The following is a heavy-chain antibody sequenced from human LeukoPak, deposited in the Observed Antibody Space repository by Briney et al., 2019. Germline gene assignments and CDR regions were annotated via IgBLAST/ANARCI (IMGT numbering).Heavy chain of an antibody. Sequence: SETLSLTCTVSGGSISSSSYYWGWIRQPPGKGLEWIGSIYYSGSTYYNPSLKSRVTISVDTSKNQFSLKLSSVTAADTAVYYCARDFGFDPWGQGTLVTVSS. D-gene: IGHD3-10*01. V-gene: IGHV4-39*02. CDR1: GGSISSSSYY. CDR2: IYYSGST. J-gene: IGHJ5*02. CDR3: ARDFGFDP.